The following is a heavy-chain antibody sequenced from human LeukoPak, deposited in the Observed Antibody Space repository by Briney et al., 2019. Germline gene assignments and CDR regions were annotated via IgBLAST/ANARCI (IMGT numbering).Heavy chain of an antibody. Sequence: GGSLRLSCAGSGFSFSSYGMHWVRQAPGKGLEWMAFIRSDGSNKYYADSVKGRFTISRDNAKNSLYLQMNSLRSDDTAVYYCARDSRYSDWLFYFDYWGQGTLVTVSS. CDR1: GFSFSSYG. CDR3: ARDSRYSDWLFYFDY. CDR2: IRSDGSNK. V-gene: IGHV3-30*02. J-gene: IGHJ4*02. D-gene: IGHD3-9*01.